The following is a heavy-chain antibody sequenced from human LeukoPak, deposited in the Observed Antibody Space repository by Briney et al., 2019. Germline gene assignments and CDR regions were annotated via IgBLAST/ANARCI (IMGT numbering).Heavy chain of an antibody. CDR2: IYPGDSDI. V-gene: IGHV5-51*01. J-gene: IGHJ4*02. D-gene: IGHD2-2*01. CDR1: GYSFTSYW. Sequence: GESLKISCKGSGYSFTSYWIGWVRQMPGKGLEWMGIIYPGDSDIRYSPSFQGQVTISADKSISTAYLQWSSLKASDTAMYYCARLLPSYCSSTSCHGPYDYWGQGTLVTVSS. CDR3: ARLLPSYCSSTSCHGPYDY.